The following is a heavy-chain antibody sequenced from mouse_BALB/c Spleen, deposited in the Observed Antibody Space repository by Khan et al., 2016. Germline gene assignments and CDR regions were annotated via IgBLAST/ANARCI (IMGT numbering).Heavy chain of an antibody. Sequence: QIQLVQSGPELKKPGETVKISCKASVYTFTNYGMNWVKQAPGKGLKWMGWINTYTGEPTYADDFKGRFAFSLETSASTAYLQINNLKNEDTATLVYARSPTEAMDYWGQGTSVTVSS. CDR2: INTYTGEP. J-gene: IGHJ4*01. CDR1: VYTFTNYG. D-gene: IGHD1-1*01. V-gene: IGHV9-3-1*01. CDR3: ARSPTEAMDY.